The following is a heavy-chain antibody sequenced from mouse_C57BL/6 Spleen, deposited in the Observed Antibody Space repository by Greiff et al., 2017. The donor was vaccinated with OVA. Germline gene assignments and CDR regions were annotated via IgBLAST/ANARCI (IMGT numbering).Heavy chain of an antibody. J-gene: IGHJ2*01. Sequence: QVQLQQSGAELVKPGASVKISCKASGYAFSSYWMNRVKQRPGKGLEWIGQIYPGDGDTNYNGKFKGKATLTADKSSSTAYMQRSSLTSEDSAVYFCERGGDYYGSSHYFDYWGKGTTLTVSS. D-gene: IGHD1-1*01. V-gene: IGHV1-80*01. CDR1: GYAFSSYW. CDR3: ERGGDYYGSSHYFDY. CDR2: IYPGDGDT.